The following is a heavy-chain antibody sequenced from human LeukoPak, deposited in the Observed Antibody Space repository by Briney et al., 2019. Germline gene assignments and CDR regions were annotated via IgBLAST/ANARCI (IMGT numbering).Heavy chain of an antibody. Sequence: GSPRISWSGSGFNFRNYGIQWGRQGSGRGLGGGAIITSDGSVIYDADSVKGRFAISRDNSKNTLYLQINSLRPEDTAVYYCARDGPEYSSTSGYHYGMDVWGQGTTVTVSS. CDR3: ARDGPEYSSTSGYHYGMDV. J-gene: IGHJ6*02. CDR2: ITSDGSVI. CDR1: GFNFRNYG. D-gene: IGHD6-6*01. V-gene: IGHV3-30*05.